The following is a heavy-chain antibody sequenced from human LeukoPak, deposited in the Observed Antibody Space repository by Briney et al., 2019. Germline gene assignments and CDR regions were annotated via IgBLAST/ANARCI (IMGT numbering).Heavy chain of an antibody. J-gene: IGHJ3*01. D-gene: IGHD6-19*01. V-gene: IGHV3-23*01. CDR3: AKDQGSSSGWYSRDGFAL. Sequence: PGGSLRLSCAASGFTFSSYSMNWVRQAPGKGLEWVSGISSSGDSTFYADSVKGRFTISRDNSKNTLYLQMNSLRAEDTALYYCAKDQGSSSGWYSRDGFALWGRGTMVTVSS. CDR1: GFTFSSYS. CDR2: ISSSGDST.